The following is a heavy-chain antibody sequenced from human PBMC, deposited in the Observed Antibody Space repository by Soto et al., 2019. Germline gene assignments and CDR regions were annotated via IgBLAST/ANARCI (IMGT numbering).Heavy chain of an antibody. CDR1: GGTFSSYT. V-gene: IGHV1-69*02. CDR2: IIPILGIA. D-gene: IGHD1-26*01. J-gene: IGHJ6*02. Sequence: QVQLVQSGAEVKKPGSSVKVSCKASGGTFSSYTISWVRQAPGQGLEWMGRIIPILGIANYAQKFQGRVTITADKSTSTAHRELSSLRSEDTAVYSCARLRDSDGMDVWGQGTTVPVSS. CDR3: ARLRDSDGMDV.